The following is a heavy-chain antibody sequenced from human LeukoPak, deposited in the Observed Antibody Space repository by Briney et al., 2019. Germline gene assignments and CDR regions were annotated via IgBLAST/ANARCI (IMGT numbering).Heavy chain of an antibody. CDR2: IKQDGSEK. V-gene: IGHV3-7*01. Sequence: GGSLRLSCAASGFTFSSYWMSWVRQAPGKGLEWVANIKQDGSEKYYVDSVKGLFTISRDNAKNSLYLQMNSLRAEDTAVYYCARVQGYSSGWPSYYYYYYMDVWGKGTTVTVSS. J-gene: IGHJ6*03. CDR3: ARVQGYSSGWPSYYYYYYMDV. CDR1: GFTFSSYW. D-gene: IGHD6-19*01.